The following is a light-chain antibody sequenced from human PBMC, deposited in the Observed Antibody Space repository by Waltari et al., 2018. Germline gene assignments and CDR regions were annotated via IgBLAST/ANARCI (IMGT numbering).Light chain of an antibody. V-gene: IGKV1-5*03. Sequence: DIQMTQSPSTLSASVGDRVIMSCRASQTVDRWLAWYQQNPGQAPNPLSYKESKLESGVPSRFSGSESGTEFTLNISSLPPDEFAAYYCQQYISDPWTFDQGTKVEIK. J-gene: IGKJ1*01. CDR2: KES. CDR3: QQYISDPWT. CDR1: QTVDRW.